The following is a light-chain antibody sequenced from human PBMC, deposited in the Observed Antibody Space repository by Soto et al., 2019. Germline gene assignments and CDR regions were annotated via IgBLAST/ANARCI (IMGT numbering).Light chain of an antibody. CDR3: QQYNSYPYT. Sequence: DIQMTQSPSTLSASVGDRVTITCRASQSISSWLAWYQQKPGKAPKLLIYDASSLESGVPSRFSGSGSGTEFTLTISSLQPDDFATYYCQQYNSYPYTFGQRTRVDIK. J-gene: IGKJ2*01. CDR1: QSISSW. CDR2: DAS. V-gene: IGKV1-5*01.